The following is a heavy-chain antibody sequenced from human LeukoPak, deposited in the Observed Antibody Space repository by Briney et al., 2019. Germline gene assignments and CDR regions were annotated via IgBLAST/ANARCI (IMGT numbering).Heavy chain of an antibody. CDR3: ARDSASGIAAAGSPYFDY. Sequence: SETLSLTCTVSGGSISSGGYYWSWIRQHPGKGLEWIGYIYYSGSTYYNPSLKSRVTISVGTSKNQFSLKLSSVTAADTAVYYCARDSASGIAAAGSPYFDYWGQGTLVTVSS. D-gene: IGHD6-13*01. V-gene: IGHV4-31*03. CDR2: IYYSGST. CDR1: GGSISSGGYY. J-gene: IGHJ4*02.